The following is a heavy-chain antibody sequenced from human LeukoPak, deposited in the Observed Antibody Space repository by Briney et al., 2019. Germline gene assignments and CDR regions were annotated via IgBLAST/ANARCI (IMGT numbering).Heavy chain of an antibody. CDR1: GFTFSSYA. V-gene: IGHV3-30*04. Sequence: GGSLRLSCAASGFTFSSYAMHWVRQAPGKGLEWVAVISYDGSNKYYADSVKGRFTISRDNSKNTLYLQMLRAEDTAVYYCARVLVVPAARTYYYYGMDVWGQGTTVTVSS. J-gene: IGHJ6*02. CDR2: ISYDGSNK. CDR3: ARVLVVPAARTYYYYGMDV. D-gene: IGHD2-2*01.